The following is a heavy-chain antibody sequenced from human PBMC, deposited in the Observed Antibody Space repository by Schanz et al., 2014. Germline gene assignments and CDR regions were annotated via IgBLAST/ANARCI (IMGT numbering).Heavy chain of an antibody. J-gene: IGHJ4*02. V-gene: IGHV3-11*05. CDR1: GFTFTDYY. CDR2: ISHNTFYT. CDR3: AKVRGDQRGAFDS. Sequence: VQVGEEGGGLVKPGGSLRLSCAASGFTFTDYYISWIRQAPGMGLEWVSYISHNTFYTHSASSVKVLFTISRDNAKNSLYLQMNSLRVDDTAFYFCAKVRGDQRGAFDSWGQGTLVTVSS. D-gene: IGHD4-17*01.